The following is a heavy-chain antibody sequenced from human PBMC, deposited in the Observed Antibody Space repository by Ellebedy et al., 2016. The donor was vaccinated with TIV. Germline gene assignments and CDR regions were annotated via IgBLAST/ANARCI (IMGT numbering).Heavy chain of an antibody. V-gene: IGHV3-48*02. D-gene: IGHD4-17*01. CDR3: ARDENYGAEVIDY. J-gene: IGHJ4*02. CDR2: ISSSGSPI. Sequence: GESLKISCAASGFTFSNYWMHWVRQAPGKGLEWVSYISSSGSPIHYADAVKGRFSISRDNVKNSLYLQMNSLRDEDTAVYYCARDENYGAEVIDYWGQGTLVTVSS. CDR1: GFTFSNYW.